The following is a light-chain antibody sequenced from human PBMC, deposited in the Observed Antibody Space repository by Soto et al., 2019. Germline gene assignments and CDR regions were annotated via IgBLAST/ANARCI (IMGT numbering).Light chain of an antibody. J-gene: IGKJ2*01. CDR2: LGS. CDR1: QSLLHNNGYNY. CDR3: MQALQTPPYT. Sequence: EIVMTQSPLSLPVTPGEPASISCRSSQSLLHNNGYNYLDWYLQKPGQSPQLLIYLGSNRASGVPDRFSGSGSGTYFTLKISRVEAEDVGVYYCMQALQTPPYTFGQGTKLEIK. V-gene: IGKV2-28*01.